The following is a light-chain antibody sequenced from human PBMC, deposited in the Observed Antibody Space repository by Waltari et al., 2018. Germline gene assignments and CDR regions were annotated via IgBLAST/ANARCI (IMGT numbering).Light chain of an antibody. J-gene: IGLJ2*01. V-gene: IGLV2-23*02. Sequence: SALTQPPPVSAPPGHSITIPCIGTSSDVGDSNLVSWYQQHPAKAPKLLIFEVSNRPTGVSNRFSASKSGNTASMTISGLQAEDEATYHCCSYAGTNTWVFGGGTKVTVL. CDR2: EVS. CDR1: SSDVGDSNL. CDR3: CSYAGTNTWV.